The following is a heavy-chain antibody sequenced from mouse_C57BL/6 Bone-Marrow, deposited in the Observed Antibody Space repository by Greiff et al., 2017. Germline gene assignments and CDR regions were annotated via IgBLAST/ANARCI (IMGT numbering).Heavy chain of an antibody. V-gene: IGHV1-64*01. CDR1: GYTFTSYW. CDR2: IHPNSGST. CDR3: ARPGTEGYYYAMDY. Sequence: QVQLKQPGAELVKPGASVKLSCKASGYTFTSYWMHWVKQRPGQGLEWIGMIHPNSGSTNYNEKFKSKATLTVDKSSSTAYMQLSSLTSEDSAVYYCARPGTEGYYYAMDYWGQGTSVTVSS. J-gene: IGHJ4*01. D-gene: IGHD4-1*01.